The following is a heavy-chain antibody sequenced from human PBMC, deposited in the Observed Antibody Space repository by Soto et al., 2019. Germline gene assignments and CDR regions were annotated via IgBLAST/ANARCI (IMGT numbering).Heavy chain of an antibody. CDR3: ARTAGAYNYGMDV. J-gene: IGHJ6*02. CDR2: IYPGDSDT. CDR1: GYSFTTYW. Sequence: GESLKISCKGSGYSFTTYWIGWVRQTPGKGLEWMGIIYPGDSDTRYSPSFEGQVTISADKSINTAYLQWSSLKASDTAMYYCARTAGAYNYGMDVWGQGTTVTVSS. V-gene: IGHV5-51*01.